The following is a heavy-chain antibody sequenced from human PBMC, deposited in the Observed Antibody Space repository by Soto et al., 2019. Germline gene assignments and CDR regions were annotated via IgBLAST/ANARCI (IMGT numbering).Heavy chain of an antibody. CDR3: ARTAGAYNYGMDV. J-gene: IGHJ6*02. CDR2: IYPGDSDT. CDR1: GYSFTTYW. Sequence: GESLKISCKGSGYSFTTYWIGWVRQTPGKGLEWMGIIYPGDSDTRYSPSFEGQVTISADKSINTAYLQWSSLKASDTAMYYCARTAGAYNYGMDVWGQGTTVTVSS. V-gene: IGHV5-51*01.